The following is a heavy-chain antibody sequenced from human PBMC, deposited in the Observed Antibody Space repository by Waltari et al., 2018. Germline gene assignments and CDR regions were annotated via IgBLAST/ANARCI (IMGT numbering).Heavy chain of an antibody. J-gene: IGHJ3*02. V-gene: IGHV1-3*04. D-gene: IGHD6-25*01. CDR3: ATEAAAAAFDI. CDR2: INTGNGNT. Sequence: QVQLVQSGAEVKKPGASVKLSCKASGYTFISYAMHWVRQAPGQRREWMGWINTGNGNTKYSQKFQGRVTITRDTSANTAYLELSSLRSEDTALYYCATEAAAAAFDIWGQGTMVTVPS. CDR1: GYTFISYA.